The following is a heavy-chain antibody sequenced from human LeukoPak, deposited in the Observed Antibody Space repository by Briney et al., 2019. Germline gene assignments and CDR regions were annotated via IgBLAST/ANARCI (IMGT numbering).Heavy chain of an antibody. V-gene: IGHV3-23*01. CDR3: ANHRSAFEF. CDR1: GLPFSNYV. J-gene: IGHJ5*01. Sequence: GGSVRLSCAASGLPFSNYVMSWVRQSPGKGLEWVSAISGSATGHITNYADSVKGRFTISRDNDKNTLYLQMNSLRVEDTAVYYCANHRSAFEFWGHGTLVTVSS. CDR2: ISGSATGHIT.